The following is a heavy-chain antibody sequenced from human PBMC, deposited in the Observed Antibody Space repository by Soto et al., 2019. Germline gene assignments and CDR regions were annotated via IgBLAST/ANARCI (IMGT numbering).Heavy chain of an antibody. CDR1: GSTFSSYD. V-gene: IGHV3-30-3*01. J-gene: IGHJ3*02. CDR2: ISPDGSYA. CDR3: ARGPSHGAFDI. Sequence: QVQLVESGGDVVQPGRSLRLSCAASGSTFSSYDIHWVRQAPGKGLEWVAHISPDGSYAYYADSVKGRFIISRDNAKNMVYLQMNSLRVEDTSVYHSARGPSHGAFDIWGQGTMVTVSS.